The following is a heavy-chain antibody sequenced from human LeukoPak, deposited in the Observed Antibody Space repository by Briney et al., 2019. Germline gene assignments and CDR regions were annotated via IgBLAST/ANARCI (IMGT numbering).Heavy chain of an antibody. J-gene: IGHJ4*02. V-gene: IGHV3-53*01. D-gene: IGHD1-14*01. CDR3: AAGIEY. CDR2: IYSGGNT. Sequence: GGSLRLSCAASGFSVSDNYMTWVRQAPGKGLEWVSVIYSGGNTYYADSVKGRFTISRDSSKNTLYLQMKSLRAEDTAVYYCAAGIEYWGQGTLVTVSS. CDR1: GFSVSDNY.